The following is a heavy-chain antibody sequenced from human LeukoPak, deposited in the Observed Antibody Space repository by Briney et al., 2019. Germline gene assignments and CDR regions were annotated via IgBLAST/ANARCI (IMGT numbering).Heavy chain of an antibody. D-gene: IGHD2-15*01. J-gene: IGHJ3*02. CDR3: ARDGVERTFDI. CDR2: IIPILGIA. CDR1: GGTFSSYA. V-gene: IGHV1-69*04. Sequence: GASVKVSCKASGGTFSSYAISWVRQAPGQGLEWMGRIIPILGIANYAQKFQGRVTITADKSTSTAYMELSSLRSEDTAVYYCARDGVERTFDIWGQGTMVTVSS.